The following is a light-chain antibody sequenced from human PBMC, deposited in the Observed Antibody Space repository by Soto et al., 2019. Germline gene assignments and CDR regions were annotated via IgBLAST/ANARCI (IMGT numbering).Light chain of an antibody. CDR1: QTISSNY. CDR2: GAS. CDR3: QLYGSSPKT. J-gene: IGKJ1*01. V-gene: IGKV3-20*01. Sequence: EIVLTQSPGTLSLSPGERATLSCRATQTISSNYLAWYQQKPCQAPKLLIHGASTRATGIPDRFSGSGSGTDFTLTISRLEPEDFAVYYCQLYGSSPKTFGRGTKVEV.